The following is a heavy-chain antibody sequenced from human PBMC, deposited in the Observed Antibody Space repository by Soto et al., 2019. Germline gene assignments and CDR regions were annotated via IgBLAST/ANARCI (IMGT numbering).Heavy chain of an antibody. Sequence: QVQLVQSGAEVKKPGSSVKVSCTASGGSLRNSVISWVRQAPAQRLEWMGGAIPSLGTANYAQKFQGRVTMTADEATSTAYMDLSSLSPDDTAVYYCARLGHPGHWGPGTLVIVSS. V-gene: IGHV1-69*01. CDR3: ARLGHPGH. CDR2: AIPSLGTA. CDR1: GGSLRNSV. J-gene: IGHJ4*02.